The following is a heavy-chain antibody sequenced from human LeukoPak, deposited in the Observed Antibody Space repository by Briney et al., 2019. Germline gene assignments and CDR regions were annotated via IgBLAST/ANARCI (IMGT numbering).Heavy chain of an antibody. J-gene: IGHJ4*02. Sequence: ASVKVSCKASGYTFTSYDINWVRQATGQGLEWMGWMNPNSGNTVYAQNFQGRVTMTRNTSISTAYMELSNLTSEDTAVYYCARGLGSTWYNYWGQGTLVTVSS. CDR2: MNPNSGNT. V-gene: IGHV1-8*01. CDR1: GYTFTSYD. D-gene: IGHD6-13*01. CDR3: ARGLGSTWYNY.